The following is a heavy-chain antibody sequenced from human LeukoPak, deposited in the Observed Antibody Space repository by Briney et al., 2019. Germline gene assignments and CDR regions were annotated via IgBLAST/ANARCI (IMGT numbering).Heavy chain of an antibody. CDR3: ARGYSSTLFDY. D-gene: IGHD2-2*01. CDR2: ISGNGGRT. Sequence: GGSLRLSCAASGFTLSSYAMSWVRQAPGKGLEWVSGISGNGGRTHYADSVKGRFTISRDNSKNTVYLQMNSLRVEDTAVYYCARGYSSTLFDYWGQGTLVTVSS. J-gene: IGHJ4*02. CDR1: GFTLSSYA. V-gene: IGHV3-23*01.